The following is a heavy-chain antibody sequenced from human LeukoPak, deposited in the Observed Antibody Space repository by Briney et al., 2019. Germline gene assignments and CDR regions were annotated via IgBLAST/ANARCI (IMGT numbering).Heavy chain of an antibody. V-gene: IGHV4-61*02. CDR1: GASISSPTYY. D-gene: IGHD5-18*01. J-gene: IGHJ6*03. CDR2: MHITGNT. CDR3: ARDDSRGYNYGHYYYYMDV. Sequence: SETLSLTCAVSGASISSPTYYWAWIRQPAGKALEWIRRMHITGNTNHNRSLSSRVTISLDTSKNQFSLKLNSVTAADTAVYYCARDDSRGYNYGHYYYYMDVWGKGTTVTVSS.